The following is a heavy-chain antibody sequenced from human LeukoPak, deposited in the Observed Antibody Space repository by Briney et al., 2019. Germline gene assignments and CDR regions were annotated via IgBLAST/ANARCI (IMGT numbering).Heavy chain of an antibody. J-gene: IGHJ4*02. Sequence: PSQALSLTCTVSGASLSSYYWSWVRHPARKGLECVGRIYSSGKNNQSRSIKSRVNMSVDASKNQLCLKLSSVTGEDSAVYYCAAGPGGDYVRFDYWGRGTLVTVSS. D-gene: IGHD4-17*01. V-gene: IGHV4-4*07. CDR3: AAGPGGDYVRFDY. CDR2: IYSSGKN. CDR1: GASLSSYY.